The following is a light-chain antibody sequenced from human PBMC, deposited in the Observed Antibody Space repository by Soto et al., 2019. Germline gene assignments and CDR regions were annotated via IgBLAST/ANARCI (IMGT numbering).Light chain of an antibody. CDR1: SIDVGGYNY. J-gene: IGLJ1*01. Sequence: QSALTQDASVSGSPGQSITISCTGTSIDVGGYNYVSWYQQHPGKAPKLMIYDVFTRPSGVSNRFSGSKSGNTASLTISALQAEDEADYYCTSWTSTSTYVFGSGTKSPS. CDR2: DVF. CDR3: TSWTSTSTYV. V-gene: IGLV2-14*03.